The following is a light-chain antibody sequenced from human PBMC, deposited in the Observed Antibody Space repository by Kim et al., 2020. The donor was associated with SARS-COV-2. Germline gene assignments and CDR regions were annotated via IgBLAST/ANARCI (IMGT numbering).Light chain of an antibody. CDR3: QQYNTYPLP. CDR2: QAS. CDR1: QSISSD. Sequence: DIQMTQSPSTLSASVGDRVTITCRASQSISSDLAWYQQKPGKVPKFLIYQASSLKSGVPSRFSGSGSGTEFTLTISSLQPDDSATYYCQQYNTYPLPFGGGTKVDIK. V-gene: IGKV1-5*03. J-gene: IGKJ4*01.